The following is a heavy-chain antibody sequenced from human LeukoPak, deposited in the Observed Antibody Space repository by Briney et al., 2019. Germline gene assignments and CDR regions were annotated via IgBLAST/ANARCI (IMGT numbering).Heavy chain of an antibody. CDR1: GGTFISYA. V-gene: IGHV1-69*06. Sequence: ASVKVSFKASGGTFISYAISWVRQAPGQGVEWMGGIIPIFGTANYAQKFQGRVTITADKSTSTAYMELSSLRSEDTAVYYCARDKEAAPLYYWGQGTLVTVSS. CDR3: ARDKEAAPLYY. J-gene: IGHJ4*02. D-gene: IGHD6-13*01. CDR2: IIPIFGTA.